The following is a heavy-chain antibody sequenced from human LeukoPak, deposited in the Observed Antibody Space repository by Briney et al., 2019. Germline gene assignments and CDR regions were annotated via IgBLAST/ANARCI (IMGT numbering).Heavy chain of an antibody. D-gene: IGHD4-17*01. CDR3: ARGSGTTVTRDFDY. J-gene: IGHJ4*02. CDR1: GFTFSGYA. Sequence: GRSLRLSCAASGFTFSGYAMHWVRQAPGNGLEWVALISCDGSNKYYADSVRGRFTISRDNSRNTLYLQMNSLRAEDTAVYYCARGSGTTVTRDFDYWGQGTLVTVSS. CDR2: ISCDGSNK. V-gene: IGHV3-30-3*01.